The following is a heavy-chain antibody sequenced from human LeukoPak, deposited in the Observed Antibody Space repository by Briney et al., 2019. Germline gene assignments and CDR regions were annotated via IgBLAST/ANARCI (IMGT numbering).Heavy chain of an antibody. V-gene: IGHV3-23*01. D-gene: IGHD3-9*01. J-gene: IGHJ4*02. Sequence: GSLRLSCVASGFTFTNYAMSWVRQAPGKGLEWVSAITGSDGSSYYADSVKGRFTISRDNSKNTLYLQVNSLRAEDTAVYYCAKWGDYDILTGYYVPDYWGQGTLVTVSS. CDR3: AKWGDYDILTGYYVPDY. CDR2: ITGSDGSS. CDR1: GFTFTNYA.